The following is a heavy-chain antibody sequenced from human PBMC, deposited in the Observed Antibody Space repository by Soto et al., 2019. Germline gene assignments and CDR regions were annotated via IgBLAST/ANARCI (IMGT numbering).Heavy chain of an antibody. J-gene: IGHJ4*02. CDR1: GGTFSSYA. Sequence: QVQLVQSGAEVKKPGSSVKVSCKASGGTFSSYAISWVRQAPGQGLEWMGGIIPIFGTANYAQKFQGRVTITADESKSTDHMELNSLKSKDTDVYYCARDGSSGYLFDYWGEGTLVTDSS. V-gene: IGHV1-69*12. D-gene: IGHD3-22*01. CDR3: ARDGSSGYLFDY. CDR2: IIPIFGTA.